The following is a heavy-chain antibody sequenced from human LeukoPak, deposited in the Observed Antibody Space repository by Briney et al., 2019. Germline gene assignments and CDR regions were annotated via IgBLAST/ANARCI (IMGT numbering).Heavy chain of an antibody. J-gene: IGHJ4*02. CDR1: GFIFPNAW. Sequence: PGGSLRLSCAASGFIFPNAWMHWVRQAPGKGLEWVANIKEDGSEKYYVDSVKGRFTISRDNAKRSLYLQMNSLRAEDTAVYYCASRNLFEYWGQGTLVTVSS. CDR3: ASRNLFEY. D-gene: IGHD1-14*01. V-gene: IGHV3-7*01. CDR2: IKEDGSEK.